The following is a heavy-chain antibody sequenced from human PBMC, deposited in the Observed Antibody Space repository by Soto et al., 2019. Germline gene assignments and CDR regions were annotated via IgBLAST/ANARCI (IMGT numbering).Heavy chain of an antibody. CDR3: AGGGDARSRVRFGP. V-gene: IGHV3-21*01. CDR1: GFTFSSYS. Sequence: GGSLRLSCAASGFTFSSYSMNWVRQAPGKGLEWVSSISSSSSYIYYADSVKGRFTISRDNAKNSLYLQVNSLRAEDTAVYYFAGGGDARSRVRFGPWGQGTLGNGSS. D-gene: IGHD3-16*01. J-gene: IGHJ5*02. CDR2: ISSSSSYI.